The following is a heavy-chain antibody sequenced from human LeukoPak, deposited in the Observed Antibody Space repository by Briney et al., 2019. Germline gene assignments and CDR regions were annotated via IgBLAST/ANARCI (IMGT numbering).Heavy chain of an antibody. CDR2: IHTSGST. CDR1: GGSISGYY. CDR3: ARRGDS. Sequence: SETLPLTCTVSGGSISGYYWSWIRQPAGKALEWIGRIHTSGSTSYNPSLKSRVTISVDTSKNQFFLKLSSVTAADTAVYYCARRGDSWGQGTLVTVSS. V-gene: IGHV4-4*07. J-gene: IGHJ5*01.